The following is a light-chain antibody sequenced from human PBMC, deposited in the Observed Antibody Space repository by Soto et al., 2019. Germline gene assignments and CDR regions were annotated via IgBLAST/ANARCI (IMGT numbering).Light chain of an antibody. CDR2: EVS. CDR1: NNDVGSYNL. CDR3: CSHAGSDTYV. Sequence: QSALTQPASVSGSPGQSITISCSGTNNDVGSYNLFSWYQQHPGKAPKLIIFEVSKRPSGVSNRFSGSKSGNTASLTISGLQAGDEADYYCCSHAGSDTYVFGTGTKGTV. V-gene: IGLV2-23*02. J-gene: IGLJ1*01.